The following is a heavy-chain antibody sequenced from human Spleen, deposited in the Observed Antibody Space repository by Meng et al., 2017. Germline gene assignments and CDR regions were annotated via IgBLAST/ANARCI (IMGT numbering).Heavy chain of an antibody. D-gene: IGHD3-16*02. CDR3: AKGAVYYDYVWGSYREPHLDY. CDR2: ICGDST. J-gene: IGHJ4*02. CDR1: GFTVTSNE. V-gene: IGHV3-38-3*01. Sequence: GESLKISCAASGFTVTSNEMSWVRQAPGKGLEWVSSICGDSTYYADSGKGRVTVSRDNAKNSLYLQMNSLRAEDTAVYYCAKGAVYYDYVWGSYREPHLDYWGQGTLVTVSS.